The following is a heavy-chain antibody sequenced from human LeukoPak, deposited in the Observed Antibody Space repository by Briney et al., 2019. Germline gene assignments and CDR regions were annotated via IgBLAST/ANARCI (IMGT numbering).Heavy chain of an antibody. Sequence: PSETLSLTCAVYGGSFSGYYWSWIRQPPGKGLEWIGEINHSGSTNYNPSLKSRVTISVDTSKNQFSLKLSSVTAADTAVYYCARRGSGWSYYYYMDVWGKGTTVTISS. CDR3: ARRGSGWSYYYYMDV. CDR2: INHSGST. V-gene: IGHV4-34*01. J-gene: IGHJ6*03. CDR1: GGSFSGYY. D-gene: IGHD6-19*01.